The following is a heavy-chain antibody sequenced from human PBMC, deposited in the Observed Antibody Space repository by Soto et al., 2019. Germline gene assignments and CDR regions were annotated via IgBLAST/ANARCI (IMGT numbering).Heavy chain of an antibody. V-gene: IGHV3-48*02. CDR3: ASEVTPHY. CDR2: ISSSSSTI. Sequence: EVQLVESGGGLVQPGGSLRLSCAASGFTFSSYSMNWVRQAPGKGLEWVSYISSSSSTIYYADSVKGRFTISRDNAKNSLYLQMTSLRDEDTAVYYCASEVTPHYWGQGTLVTVSS. CDR1: GFTFSSYS. J-gene: IGHJ4*02.